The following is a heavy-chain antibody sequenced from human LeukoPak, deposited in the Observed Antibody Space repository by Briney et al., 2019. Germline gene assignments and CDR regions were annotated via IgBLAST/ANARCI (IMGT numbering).Heavy chain of an antibody. J-gene: IGHJ4*02. CDR1: GFTFSSYW. V-gene: IGHV3-7*01. D-gene: IGHD3-10*01. CDR3: ARDFLGEFYYFDY. CDR2: IKQDGSEK. Sequence: PGGSLRLSCAASGFTFSSYWMSWVRQAPGKGLEWVANIKQDGSEKYYVDSVKGRFTISRDNAKNSLYLQMNSLRAEDTAVYYCARDFLGEFYYFDYWGQGTLVTVSS.